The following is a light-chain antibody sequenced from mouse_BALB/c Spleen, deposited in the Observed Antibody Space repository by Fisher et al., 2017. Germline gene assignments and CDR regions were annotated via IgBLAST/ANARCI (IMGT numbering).Light chain of an antibody. Sequence: IVITQSTAIMSASLGERVTMTCTASSSVSSSYLHWYQQKSGASPKPLIHRTSNLASGVPARFSGSGSGTSYSLTISSMEAEDAATYYCQQFTSSPYMYTFGGGTKLEIK. CDR2: RTS. CDR3: QQFTSSPYMYT. CDR1: SSVSSSY. V-gene: IGKV4-74*01. J-gene: IGKJ2*01.